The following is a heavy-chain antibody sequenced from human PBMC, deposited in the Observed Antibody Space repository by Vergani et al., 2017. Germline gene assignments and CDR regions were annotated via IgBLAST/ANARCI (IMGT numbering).Heavy chain of an antibody. CDR3: ARDRYCSSTSCLYLDY. V-gene: IGHV1-69*08. Sequence: QVQLEQSGAEVKKPGSSVTVSCRASGGTFGSHTISWVRQAPGQGLEWVGRVIPHLEITTLAQHLQGRVIITADKSTDTAYMELISLRPEDTAVYYCARDRYCSSTSCLYLDYWGQGTLVTVSS. D-gene: IGHD2-2*01. J-gene: IGHJ4*02. CDR1: GGTFGSHT. CDR2: VIPHLEIT.